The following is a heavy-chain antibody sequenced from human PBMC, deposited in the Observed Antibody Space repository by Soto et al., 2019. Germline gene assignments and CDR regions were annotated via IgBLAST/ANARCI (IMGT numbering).Heavy chain of an antibody. CDR2: IYYSGST. J-gene: IGHJ4*02. V-gene: IGHV4-39*01. Sequence: PSETLSLTCTVSGGSISSSSYYWGWIRQPPGKGLEWIGSIYYSGSTYYNPSLKSRVTISVDTSKNQFSLKLSSVTAADTAVYYCERLDMATVTEYYFDYWGQGTLVTVSS. CDR3: ERLDMATVTEYYFDY. CDR1: GGSISSSSYY. D-gene: IGHD4-17*01.